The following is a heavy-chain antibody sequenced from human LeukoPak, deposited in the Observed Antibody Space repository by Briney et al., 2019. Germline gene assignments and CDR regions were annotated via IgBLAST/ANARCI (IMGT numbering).Heavy chain of an antibody. V-gene: IGHV4-39*01. CDR3: ARTLTRSCSGATCYFTWFDP. CDR2: IYFTGNT. J-gene: IGHJ5*02. CDR1: GGSISSSGCY. Sequence: PSETLSLTCTVSGGSISSSGCYWGWIRQPPGKGLEWFGSIYFTGNTYYNPSLKSRVTLSVDTSKNQFSLKLTSVTAADTAVYYCARTLTRSCSGATCYFTWFDPWGQGALVTVSS. D-gene: IGHD2-15*01.